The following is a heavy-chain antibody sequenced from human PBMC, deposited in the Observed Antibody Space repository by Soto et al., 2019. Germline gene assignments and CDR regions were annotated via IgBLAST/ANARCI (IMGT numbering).Heavy chain of an antibody. J-gene: IGHJ6*02. V-gene: IGHV4-59*01. CDR1: GGPISSYY. CDR2: IYYSGST. CDR3: ARDRRDCSSTSCRPRGMDV. Sequence: PSETLSLTCTVSGGPISSYYWSWIRQPPGKGLEWIGYIYYSGSTNYNPSLKSRVTISVDTSKNQFSLKLSSVTAADTAVYYCARDRRDCSSTSCRPRGMDVWGQGTTVTVSS. D-gene: IGHD2-2*01.